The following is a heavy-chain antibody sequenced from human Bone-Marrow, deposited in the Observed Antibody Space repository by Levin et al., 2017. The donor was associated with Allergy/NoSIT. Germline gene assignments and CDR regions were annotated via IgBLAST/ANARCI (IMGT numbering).Heavy chain of an antibody. D-gene: IGHD3-10*01. CDR2: IYTAGAT. V-gene: IGHV3-53*01. Sequence: GGSLRLSCTASGFTLSTNYMSWVRQAPGKGLEWVSLIYTAGATYYADSVKGRFTISRDNSKNTLFLQMNSLSVDDTAVYFCARDWPFGSGPYDAFDMRGPGTMVIVSS. CDR1: GFTLSTNY. J-gene: IGHJ3*02. CDR3: ARDWPFGSGPYDAFDM.